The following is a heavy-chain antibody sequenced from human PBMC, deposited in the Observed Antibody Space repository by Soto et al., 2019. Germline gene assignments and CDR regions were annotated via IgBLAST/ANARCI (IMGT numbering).Heavy chain of an antibody. CDR3: ARDGRKQLWVEGRNAMAV. V-gene: IGHV1-18*01. J-gene: IGHJ6*02. Sequence: ASVKVSCKASAYTFNTYGISWVRRAPGQGLEWMGWISGHNGQTNYAQKFRGRVTITTDTSTSTAYMELRSLRSDDTAIYYCARDGRKQLWVEGRNAMAVWGQGTTVTVSS. D-gene: IGHD5-18*01. CDR2: ISGHNGQT. CDR1: AYTFNTYG.